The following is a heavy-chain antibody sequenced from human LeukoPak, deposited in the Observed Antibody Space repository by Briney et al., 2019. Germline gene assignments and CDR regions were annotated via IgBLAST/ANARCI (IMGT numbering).Heavy chain of an antibody. V-gene: IGHV1-18*01. J-gene: IGHJ4*02. D-gene: IGHD3-22*01. CDR3: ARDHPYYDSSGYYYPWTPTAF. CDR2: ISAYNGNT. CDR1: GYTFTSYG. Sequence: ASVKVSCKASGYTFTSYGINWVRQAPGQGLEWMGWISAYNGNTNYAQKLQGRVTMITDTSTSTAYMELRSLRSDDTAVYYCARDHPYYDSSGYYYPWTPTAFWGQGTLVTVSS.